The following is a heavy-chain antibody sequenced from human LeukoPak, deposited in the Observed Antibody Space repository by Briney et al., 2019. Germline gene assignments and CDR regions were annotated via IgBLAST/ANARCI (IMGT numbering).Heavy chain of an antibody. CDR3: ARALSHIVVVPAAIRGAFDI. V-gene: IGHV4-31*03. CDR2: IYYSGST. D-gene: IGHD2-2*01. Sequence: PSETLSLTFTVSGGSISSGGYYWSWIRQHPGKGLEWIGYIYYSGSTYYNPSLKSRVTISVDTSKNQFSLKLSSVTAADTAVYYCARALSHIVVVPAAIRGAFDIWGQGTMVTVSS. J-gene: IGHJ3*02. CDR1: GGSISSGGYY.